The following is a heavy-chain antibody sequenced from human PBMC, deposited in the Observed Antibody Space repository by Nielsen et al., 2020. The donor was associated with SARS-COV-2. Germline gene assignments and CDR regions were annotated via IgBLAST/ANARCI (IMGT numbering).Heavy chain of an antibody. J-gene: IGHJ2*01. V-gene: IGHV4-39*01. CDR2: IYYSGST. CDR1: GGSISSSSYY. CDR3: ARRPVERYDSSGYYRLPVHNWYFDL. D-gene: IGHD3-22*01. Sequence: SETLSLTCTVSGGSISSSSYYWGWIRQPPGKGLEWIGSIYYSGSTYYNPSLKSRVTISVDTSKNQFSLKLSSVTAADTAVYYCARRPVERYDSSGYYRLPVHNWYFDLWGRGTLVTVSS.